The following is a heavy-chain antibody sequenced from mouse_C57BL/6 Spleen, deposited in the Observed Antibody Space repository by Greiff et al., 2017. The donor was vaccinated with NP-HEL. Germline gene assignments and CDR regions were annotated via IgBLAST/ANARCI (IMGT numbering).Heavy chain of an antibody. Sequence: QVTLKESGPGILQPSQTLSLTCSFSGFSLSTFGMGVGWIRQPSGKGLEWLAHIWWDDDKYYNPALKSRLTISKDTSKNQVFLKIANVDTADTATYYCARIAHYYGSSHWYFDVWGTGTTVTVSS. J-gene: IGHJ1*03. CDR3: ARIAHYYGSSHWYFDV. D-gene: IGHD1-1*01. V-gene: IGHV8-8*01. CDR2: IWWDDDK. CDR1: GFSLSTFGMG.